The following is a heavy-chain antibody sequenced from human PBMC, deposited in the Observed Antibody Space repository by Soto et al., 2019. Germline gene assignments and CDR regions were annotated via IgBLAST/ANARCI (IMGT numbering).Heavy chain of an antibody. V-gene: IGHV1-2*02. D-gene: IGHD3-10*01. CDR3: ARGGFSASHYYYGMDV. J-gene: IGHJ6*02. CDR1: GYTFSDYY. CDR2: INPNGGGT. Sequence: ASVTVSCKASGYTFSDYYINWVRQAPGQGLEWMGWINPNGGGTNFAQKFQGRVTITRDTSISTAYMELSRLTSDDTAVYYCARGGFSASHYYYGMDVWGQGTTVTVSS.